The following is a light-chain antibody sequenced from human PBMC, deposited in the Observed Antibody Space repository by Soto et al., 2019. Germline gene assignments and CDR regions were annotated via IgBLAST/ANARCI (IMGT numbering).Light chain of an antibody. V-gene: IGLV1-40*01. CDR2: GNS. CDR1: SSNIGAGYD. CDR3: QSSDSSLSGSV. J-gene: IGLJ2*01. Sequence: QSVLTQPPSVSGAPGQRVTISCTGSSSNIGAGYDVPWYQQLPGTAPKLLLYGNSNRPSGVPDRFSGSKSGTSASLAITGLQAEDEADYYCQSSDSSLSGSVFGGGTKLTVL.